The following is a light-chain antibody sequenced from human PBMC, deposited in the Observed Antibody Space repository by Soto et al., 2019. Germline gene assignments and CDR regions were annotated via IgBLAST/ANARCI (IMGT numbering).Light chain of an antibody. J-gene: IGKJ1*01. CDR2: GAS. V-gene: IGKV3-15*01. CDR1: QSVTNN. CDR3: QQYDNWPRT. Sequence: EIMMTQSPATLSVSPGERATLSCRASQSVTNNLAWYQQKPGQAPRLLMYGASIRAAGISGRFSGSGSGTEFTLTIFSLQSADFAVYYCQQYDNWPRTFGQGTKVEIK.